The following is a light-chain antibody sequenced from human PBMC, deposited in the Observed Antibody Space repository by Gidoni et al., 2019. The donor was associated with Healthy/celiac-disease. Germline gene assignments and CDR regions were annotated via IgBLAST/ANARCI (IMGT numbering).Light chain of an antibody. CDR2: AAS. V-gene: IGKV1-39*01. CDR3: QQSYSTPGT. Sequence: DIQMTQSPSSLSASVGDRVTITCRASQSISSYLNWYQQKPGKAPKLLIYAASSLQSGVPSRFSGSGYGTDFNLTSSSLKHEDFATYYCQQSYSTPGTFGQGTKVEIK. CDR1: QSISSY. J-gene: IGKJ1*01.